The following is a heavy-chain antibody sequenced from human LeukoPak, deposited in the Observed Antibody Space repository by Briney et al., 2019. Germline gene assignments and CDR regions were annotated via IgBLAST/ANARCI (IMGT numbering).Heavy chain of an antibody. J-gene: IGHJ5*02. CDR3: TKDPDA. CDR1: GFTVSNYF. V-gene: IGHV3-66*01. Sequence: PGGSLRLSCAASGFTVSNYFRSWFRKAPGKGLEWVSVIYSGGETHHADSVKGRFTLSRDTSKNTLLLQMNSLRVEDTAVYYCTKDPDAWGLGTLLTVSS. CDR2: IYSGGET.